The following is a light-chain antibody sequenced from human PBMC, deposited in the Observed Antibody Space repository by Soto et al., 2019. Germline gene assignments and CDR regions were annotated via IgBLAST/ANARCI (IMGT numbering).Light chain of an antibody. CDR1: ETVSTN. J-gene: IGKJ5*01. CDR3: QQYSNWPPAIT. V-gene: IGKV3-15*01. CDR2: GSS. Sequence: EIVLTQSPATLSVSPGERATLSCRATETVSTNLAWFQRKAGQPPRLLIYGSSTRATGVPDRFSGSVSVTEFALIISSLQSEEVAVYYCQQYSNWPPAITFGQGTRLEIK.